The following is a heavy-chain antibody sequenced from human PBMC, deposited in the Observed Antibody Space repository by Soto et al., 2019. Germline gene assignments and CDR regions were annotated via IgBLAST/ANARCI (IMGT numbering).Heavy chain of an antibody. D-gene: IGHD4-17*01. V-gene: IGHV3-23*01. J-gene: IGHJ4*02. CDR1: GFAFSPYA. Sequence: ALRLSCASCGFAFSPYAMALVRQAPGQGLEWVSAMRGSGGGTYYADSVKGRFTLSRDKSKNTLYVQMNSLRADDTAVYYCAKAGDVHPGDYLDYWGQGTLVTVSS. CDR2: MRGSGGGT. CDR3: AKAGDVHPGDYLDY.